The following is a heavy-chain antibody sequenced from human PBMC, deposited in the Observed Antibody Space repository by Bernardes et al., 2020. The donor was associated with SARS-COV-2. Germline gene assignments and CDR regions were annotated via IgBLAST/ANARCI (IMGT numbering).Heavy chain of an antibody. Sequence: GSLRLSCAASGFSFSDYAMSWVRQVPGKGLEWVSGIIGNGGGTYYADSVKGRFTISRDISKNTLYLHMHSLRAEDTAVYFCAKDYPEKAGGSGEDSFFDYWGQGTLVTVSS. CDR1: GFSFSDYA. CDR3: AKDYPEKAGGSGEDSFFDY. V-gene: IGHV3-23*01. D-gene: IGHD3-10*01. J-gene: IGHJ4*02. CDR2: IIGNGGGT.